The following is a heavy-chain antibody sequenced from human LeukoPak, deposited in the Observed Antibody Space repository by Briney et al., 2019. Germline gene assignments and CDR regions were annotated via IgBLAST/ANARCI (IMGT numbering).Heavy chain of an antibody. J-gene: IGHJ4*02. V-gene: IGHV1-18*01. CDR1: GYTFTSYG. CDR3: TRDEGVLRYFDWLLTPASYFDY. D-gene: IGHD3-9*01. Sequence: ASVKVSCKASGYTFTSYGISWVRQAPGQGLEWMGWISAYNGNTNYAQKLQGRVTMTTDTSTSTAYMELRSLRSDDTAVYYCTRDEGVLRYFDWLLTPASYFDYWGQGTLVTVSS. CDR2: ISAYNGNT.